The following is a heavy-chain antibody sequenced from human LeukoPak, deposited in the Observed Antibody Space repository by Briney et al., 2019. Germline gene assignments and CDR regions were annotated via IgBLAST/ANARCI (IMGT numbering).Heavy chain of an antibody. CDR1: GGSISSYY. D-gene: IGHD6-13*01. J-gene: IGHJ6*02. Sequence: SETLSLTCTVSGGSISSYYWSWIRQPAGKGLEWIGRIYTSGSTNYNPSLKSRVTMSVDTSKNQFSLKLSSVTAADTAVYYCARVEAAAGTYYGMDVWGQGTTVTVSS. V-gene: IGHV4-4*07. CDR2: IYTSGST. CDR3: ARVEAAAGTYYGMDV.